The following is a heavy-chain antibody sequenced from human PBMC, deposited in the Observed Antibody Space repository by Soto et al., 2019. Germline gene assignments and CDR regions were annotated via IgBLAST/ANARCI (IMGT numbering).Heavy chain of an antibody. V-gene: IGHV4-59*01. CDR1: CGSISSYY. CDR3: ARSKRADYDILTGPPGYFDY. D-gene: IGHD3-9*01. CDR2: IYYSGST. J-gene: IGHJ4*02. Sequence: SETLSLTCTFSCGSISSYYWSWIRQPPGKGLEWIGYIYYSGSTNYNPSLKSRVTISVDTSKNQFSLKLSSVTAADTAVYYCARSKRADYDILTGPPGYFDYWGQGTLVTVSS.